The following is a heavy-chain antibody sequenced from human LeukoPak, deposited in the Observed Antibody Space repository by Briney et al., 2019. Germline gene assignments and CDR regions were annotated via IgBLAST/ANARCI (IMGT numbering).Heavy chain of an antibody. CDR2: IKSDGSST. J-gene: IGHJ4*02. CDR3: ARDGYSFGHDFDY. D-gene: IGHD5-18*01. Sequence: GGSLRLSCAASGFTFSSYWMHWVRHTPGKGLVWVSHIKSDGSSTSYADSVKGRFTISRDNAKNTLYLQMNSLRAEDTAVYYCARDGYSFGHDFDYWGQGTLVTVSS. V-gene: IGHV3-74*01. CDR1: GFTFSSYW.